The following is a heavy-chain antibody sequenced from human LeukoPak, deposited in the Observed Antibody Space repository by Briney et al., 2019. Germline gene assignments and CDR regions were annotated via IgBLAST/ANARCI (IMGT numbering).Heavy chain of an antibody. D-gene: IGHD3-10*01. V-gene: IGHV3-53*01. CDR3: ARAKPKNMVRGLIMRRESRYYFDY. CDR2: IYSGGST. Sequence: PSETLSLTCTVSGYSISSGYYWGWIRQPPGKGLEWVSVIYSGGSTYYADSVMGRFTISRDNSKSTLYIQMNSLRAEDTAVYYCARAKPKNMVRGLIMRRESRYYFDYWGQGTLVTVSS. CDR1: GYSISSGYY. J-gene: IGHJ4*02.